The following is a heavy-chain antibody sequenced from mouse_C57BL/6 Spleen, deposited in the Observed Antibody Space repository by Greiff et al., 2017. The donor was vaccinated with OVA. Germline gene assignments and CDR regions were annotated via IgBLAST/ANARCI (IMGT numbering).Heavy chain of an antibody. CDR3: ARLGEDAMDY. D-gene: IGHD4-1*01. Sequence: EVQLQQSGPELVKPGASVTIPCKASGYTFTDYNMDWVKQSHGKSLEWIGDINPNNGGTIYNQKFKGKATLTVDKSSSTAYMELRSLTSEDTAVYYCARLGEDAMDYWGQGTSVTVSS. V-gene: IGHV1-18*01. CDR1: GYTFTDYN. J-gene: IGHJ4*01. CDR2: INPNNGGT.